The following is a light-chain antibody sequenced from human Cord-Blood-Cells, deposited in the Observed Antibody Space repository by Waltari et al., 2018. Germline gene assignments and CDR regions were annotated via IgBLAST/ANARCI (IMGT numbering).Light chain of an antibody. V-gene: IGKV3-20*01. CDR2: GAS. CDR3: QQYGSSPRT. CDR1: QSVSSSY. Sequence: ELVLTQSPGTLSLSPGDRATLPCRASQSVSSSYLAWYQQKPGQAPRLLSYGASSRATGIPDRFSGSGSGTDFTLTISRLEPEDFAVYYCQQYGSSPRTFGQGTKVEIK. J-gene: IGKJ1*01.